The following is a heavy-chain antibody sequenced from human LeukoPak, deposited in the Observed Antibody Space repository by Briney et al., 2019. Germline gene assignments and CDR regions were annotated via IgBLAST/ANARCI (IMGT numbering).Heavy chain of an antibody. CDR3: ARGSVVVVPAATNLYYYYYGMDA. V-gene: IGHV4-34*01. CDR1: GGSFSGYY. D-gene: IGHD2-2*01. CDR2: INHSGST. Sequence: SETLSLTCAVYGGSFSGYYWSWIRQPPGKGLEWIGEINHSGSTNYNPSLKSRVTISVDTSRNQFSLKLSSVTAADTAVYYCARGSVVVVPAATNLYYYYYGMDAWGQGTTVTVSS. J-gene: IGHJ6*02.